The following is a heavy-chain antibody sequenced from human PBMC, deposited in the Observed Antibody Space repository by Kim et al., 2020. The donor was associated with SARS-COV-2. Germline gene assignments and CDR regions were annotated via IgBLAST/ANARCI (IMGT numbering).Heavy chain of an antibody. V-gene: IGHV4-4*02. CDR3: ARLGSQYSSWFDP. J-gene: IGHJ5*02. CDR1: GGSVSSTNW. D-gene: IGHD6-13*01. CDR2: ISYSGST. Sequence: SETLSLTCAVLGGSVSSTNWWTWVRQPPGKGLEWIGQISYSGSTNYNPSLKSRVTISVDTSYNHFSLRLTSVTAADTAVYYCARLGSQYSSWFDPWGQGTLVTVSS.